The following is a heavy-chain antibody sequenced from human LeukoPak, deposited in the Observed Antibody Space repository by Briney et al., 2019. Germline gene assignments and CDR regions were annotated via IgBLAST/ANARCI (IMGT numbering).Heavy chain of an antibody. J-gene: IGHJ4*02. D-gene: IGHD5-12*01. Sequence: GGSLRLSCAASGFTFSSYGMHWVRQAPGKGLEWVAVISYDGSNKYYADSVKGRFTISRDNSKNTLYLQMNSLSAEDTAVYYCARDSRGATGLDYWGQGTLVTVSS. CDR1: GFTFSSYG. V-gene: IGHV3-30*03. CDR3: ARDSRGATGLDY. CDR2: ISYDGSNK.